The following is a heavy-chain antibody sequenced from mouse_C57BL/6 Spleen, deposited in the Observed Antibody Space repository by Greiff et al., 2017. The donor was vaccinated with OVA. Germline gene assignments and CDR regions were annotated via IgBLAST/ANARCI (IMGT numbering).Heavy chain of an antibody. V-gene: IGHV5-4*01. CDR3: AREGFITTVGDFYWYFDV. Sequence: DVMLVESGGGLVKPGGSLKLSCAASGFTFSSYAMSWVRQTPEKRLEWVATISDGGSYTYYPDNVKGRFTISRDNAKNNLYLQMSHLKSEDTAMYYCAREGFITTVGDFYWYFDVWGTGTTVTVSS. D-gene: IGHD1-1*01. J-gene: IGHJ1*03. CDR1: GFTFSSYA. CDR2: ISDGGSYT.